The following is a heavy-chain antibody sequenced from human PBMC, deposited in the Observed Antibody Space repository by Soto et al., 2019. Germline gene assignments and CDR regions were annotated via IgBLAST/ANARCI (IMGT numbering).Heavy chain of an antibody. J-gene: IGHJ4*02. CDR2: INHSGST. Sequence: PSETLSLTCAVYGGSFSGYYWSWIRQPPGKGLEWIGEINHSGSTNYNPSLKSRVTISVDTSKNQFSLKLSSVTAADTAVYYCARSPVKGLGIRGSYRYTGYFDYWGQGTLVTVSS. D-gene: IGHD3-16*02. V-gene: IGHV4-34*01. CDR3: ARSPVKGLGIRGSYRYTGYFDY. CDR1: GGSFSGYY.